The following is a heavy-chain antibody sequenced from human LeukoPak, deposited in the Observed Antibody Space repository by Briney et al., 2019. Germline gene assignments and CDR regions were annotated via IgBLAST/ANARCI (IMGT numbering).Heavy chain of an antibody. CDR3: MKGGENWEGTD. CDR2: IWPDGGKK. J-gene: IGHJ4*02. D-gene: IGHD2-21*01. Sequence: PGGSLRLSCAAPGFTFSRYGMNSVRQAPGKGLEWVTTIWPDGGKKSYADSVKGRFNISRDNSKNTVYLQMDSLKGDDMALYFCMKGGENWEGTDWGQGTLVTVSS. V-gene: IGHV3-33*06. CDR1: GFTFSRYG.